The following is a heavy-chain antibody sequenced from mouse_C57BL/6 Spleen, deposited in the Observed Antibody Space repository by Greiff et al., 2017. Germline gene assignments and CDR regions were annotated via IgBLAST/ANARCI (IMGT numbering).Heavy chain of an antibody. CDR2: IYPGDGDT. Sequence: VQLQQSGAELVKPGASVKISCKASGYAFSSYWINWVKQRPGKGLEWIGQIYPGDGDTNYNGKFKGKATLTADKSSSTAYMQLSSLTSEDSAVYFCAREKGWYFDVWGTGTTVTVSS. V-gene: IGHV1-80*01. CDR1: GYAFSSYW. CDR3: AREKGWYFDV. J-gene: IGHJ1*03.